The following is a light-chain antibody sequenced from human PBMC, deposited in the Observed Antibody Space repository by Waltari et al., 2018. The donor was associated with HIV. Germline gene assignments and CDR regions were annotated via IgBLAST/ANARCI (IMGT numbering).Light chain of an antibody. V-gene: IGKV1-12*01. CDR1: QNVGSS. CDR2: GGV. J-gene: IGKJ4*01. CDR3: QQGASFPHT. Sequence: DIQVAQSPSSVTASVGDSVTITCRTSQNVGSSVAGYQRPPRKGPKLLVSGGVKLENGVSPRCVASGSGTEFTLRIFFMKIEDAATYFCQQGASFPHTFGGGTKVE.